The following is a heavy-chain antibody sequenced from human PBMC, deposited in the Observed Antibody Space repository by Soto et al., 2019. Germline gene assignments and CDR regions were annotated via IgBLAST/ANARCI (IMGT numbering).Heavy chain of an antibody. D-gene: IGHD2-2*01. V-gene: IGHV3-74*01. Sequence: EVQLVESGGDLVQPGGSLRLSCAAPGFTFSGHWMHWVRQVPGKGLVWVSRINTDGGSTSYADSVKGRFTISRDNAKNTLFLQMTGLRVDDTSVYYCAREAGYCSRTSCYRRAFDTWGQGTMVTVSS. CDR2: INTDGGST. J-gene: IGHJ3*02. CDR1: GFTFSGHW. CDR3: AREAGYCSRTSCYRRAFDT.